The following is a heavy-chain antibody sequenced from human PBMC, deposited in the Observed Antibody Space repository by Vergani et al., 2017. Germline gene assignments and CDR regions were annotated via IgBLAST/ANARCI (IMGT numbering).Heavy chain of an antibody. Sequence: EVQLVESGGGLVQPGRSLRLSCAASGFTFDDYAMHWVRQAPGKGLEWVSGISWNSGSIGYADSVKGRFTISRDNSKNTLYLRMTSLRAEDTAVYYCAKSRYSYGRWDYWGQGTLVTVSS. CDR2: ISWNSGSI. D-gene: IGHD5-18*01. J-gene: IGHJ4*02. CDR1: GFTFDDYA. CDR3: AKSRYSYGRWDY. V-gene: IGHV3-9*01.